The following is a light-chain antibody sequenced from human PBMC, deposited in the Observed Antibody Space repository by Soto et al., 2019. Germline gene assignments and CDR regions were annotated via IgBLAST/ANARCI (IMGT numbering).Light chain of an antibody. J-gene: IGKJ1*01. CDR2: GAY. Sequence: IMMTQVRATLSESPEKTKALSTRVCQSVSSNLPRYQQKPGQAPRLLIYGAYTRATGIPARFSGSGSGTEFTLTYSSLQSEDFAVDYCQQYNNWPPTFGQGTKVDI. V-gene: IGKV3-15*01. CDR1: QSVSSN. CDR3: QQYNNWPPT.